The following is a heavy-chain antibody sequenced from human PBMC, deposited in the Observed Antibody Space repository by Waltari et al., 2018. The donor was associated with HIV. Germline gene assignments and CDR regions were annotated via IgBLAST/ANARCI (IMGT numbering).Heavy chain of an antibody. CDR1: GGSISDYYY. CDR2: IYYSGST. CDR3: ARLYYDFSGPPSHFDY. V-gene: IGHV4-59*08. D-gene: IGHD3-16*01. Sequence: QVQLQESGPGLVKPSETLSLTCTVSGGSISDYYYWSWIRQSPGRGLEWMAYIYYSGSTNTNPSLKSRVSMSIDTSRNQFSLELSSVTAADTAVYYCARLYYDFSGPPSHFDYWGQGTLVTVSS. J-gene: IGHJ4*02.